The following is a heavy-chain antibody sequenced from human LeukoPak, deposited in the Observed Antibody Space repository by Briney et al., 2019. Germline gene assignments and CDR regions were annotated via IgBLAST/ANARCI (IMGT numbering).Heavy chain of an antibody. V-gene: IGHV3-48*03. CDR2: ISSSGSTI. D-gene: IGHD1-26*01. CDR1: GFTFSSYE. CDR3: AKERWELLGPYYFDY. Sequence: AGGSLRLSCAASGFTFSSYEMNWVRQAPGKGLEWVSYISSSGSTIYYADSVKGRFTISRDNSKNTLYLQMNSLRAEDTAVYYCAKERWELLGPYYFDYWGQGTLVTVSS. J-gene: IGHJ4*02.